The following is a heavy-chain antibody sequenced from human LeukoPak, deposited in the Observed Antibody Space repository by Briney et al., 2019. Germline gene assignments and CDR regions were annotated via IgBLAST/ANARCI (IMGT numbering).Heavy chain of an antibody. D-gene: IGHD2-15*01. CDR2: IYYSGST. CDR1: GGSISSSSYY. CDR3: ARHQEVYCSGGRCYKLLNPFDP. Sequence: PSETLSLTCTVSGGSISSSSYYWGWIRQPPGKGLEWIGSIYYSGSTYYNPSLKSRVTISVDTSKNQFSLKLSSVTAADTAVYYCARHQEVYCSGGRCYKLLNPFDPWGQGTLVTVSS. V-gene: IGHV4-39*01. J-gene: IGHJ5*02.